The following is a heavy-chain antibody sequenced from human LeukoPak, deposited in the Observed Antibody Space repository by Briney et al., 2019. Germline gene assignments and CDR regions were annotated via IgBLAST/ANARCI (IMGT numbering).Heavy chain of an antibody. CDR1: GGSISRYF. CDR2: ISSSGST. D-gene: IGHD6-19*01. J-gene: IGHJ4*02. V-gene: IGHV4-59*08. CDR3: ARLIAVAGTFYYFDY. Sequence: PSETLSLTCTVSGGSISRYFWTWIRLPPTKGLEWIGYISSSGSTSYNPSLTSRVTISIDTSKNHFSLKLSFVTAADTAVYYCARLIAVAGTFYYFDYGGQGTLVTVSS.